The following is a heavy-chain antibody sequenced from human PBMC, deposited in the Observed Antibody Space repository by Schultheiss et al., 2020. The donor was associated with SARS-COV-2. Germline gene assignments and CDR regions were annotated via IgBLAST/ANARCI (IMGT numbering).Heavy chain of an antibody. D-gene: IGHD3-10*01. J-gene: IGHJ6*02. V-gene: IGHV3-30*03. CDR1: GFTFSSYG. Sequence: GESLKISCAASGFTFSSYGMHWVRQAPGKGLEWVAVISYDGSNKYYADSVKGRFTISRDNSKNTLYLQMNSLRAEDTAVYYCARVMGGYYYYGMDVWGQGTTVTVSS. CDR2: ISYDGSNK. CDR3: ARVMGGYYYYGMDV.